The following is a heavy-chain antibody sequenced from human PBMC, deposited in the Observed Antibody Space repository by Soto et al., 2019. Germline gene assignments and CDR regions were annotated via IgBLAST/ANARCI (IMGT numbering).Heavy chain of an antibody. J-gene: IGHJ4*02. CDR2: ISGSGGST. CDR3: AKATRGGAATLIRDY. CDR1: GFTFSIYA. V-gene: IGHV3-23*01. D-gene: IGHD6-13*01. Sequence: VQLLESGGGLVQPGGSLRLSCAAAGFTFSIYAMSWVRQAPGKGLEWVSAISGSGGSTYYADSVKGRFTISRDNSKTTLYLQMNSLRADDTAVYYCAKATRGGAATLIRDYWGQGTLVTVSS.